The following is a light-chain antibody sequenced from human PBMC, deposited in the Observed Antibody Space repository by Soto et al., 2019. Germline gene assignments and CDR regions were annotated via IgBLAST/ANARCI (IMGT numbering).Light chain of an antibody. CDR2: AAS. J-gene: IGKJ4*01. V-gene: IGKV1-27*01. CDR3: QRYDNAPFT. CDR1: QGIKNY. Sequence: DIQVTQYPSSLSASVGDRVTITCRASQGIKNYLAWYQQKPGEIPKLLIYAASTLESGIPPRFSGSGSGTDFTLPINNLQPADVATYYCQRYDNAPFTFGGGTKVEIK.